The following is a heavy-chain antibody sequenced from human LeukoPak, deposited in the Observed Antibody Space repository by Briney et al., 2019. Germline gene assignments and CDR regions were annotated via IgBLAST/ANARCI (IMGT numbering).Heavy chain of an antibody. Sequence: PSETLSLTCTVSGGSISSTNLYWGWIRQPPGKRLVWIGCIQYSGSTYYNPSLESRVTISVDTSSNQFSLRLTSVTAADTAVYYCARPLTAHNALFHFWGQGTLVTVSS. CDR3: ARPLTAHNALFHF. D-gene: IGHD7-27*01. CDR1: GGSISSTNLY. J-gene: IGHJ4*02. CDR2: IQYSGST. V-gene: IGHV4-39*01.